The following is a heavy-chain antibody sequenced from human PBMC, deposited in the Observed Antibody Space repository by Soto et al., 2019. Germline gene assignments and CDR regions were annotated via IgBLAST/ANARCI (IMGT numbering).Heavy chain of an antibody. Sequence: QVQLVESGGGVVQPGRSLRLSCAASGFTFSSYGMHWVRQAPGKGLEWVAVIWYDGSNKYYADSVKGRFTISRDNSNNALYLQMNSLRAEDTAVYYCARDRGYGSGESTDYWGQGTLVTVSS. CDR1: GFTFSSYG. CDR2: IWYDGSNK. J-gene: IGHJ4*02. CDR3: ARDRGYGSGESTDY. D-gene: IGHD3-10*01. V-gene: IGHV3-33*01.